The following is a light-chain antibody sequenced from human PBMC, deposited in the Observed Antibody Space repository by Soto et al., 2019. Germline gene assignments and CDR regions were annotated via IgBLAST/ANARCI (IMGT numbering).Light chain of an antibody. CDR2: AAS. Sequence: AIQVTQSPSSLSASVGDRVTITCRASQAIRTDLGWYQQKPGKAPKLLIFAASNLHSGVPSRFSGSGSGTDFTLTINNPQAEDFATYYCLQEYNYPRTFGQGTKVEL. CDR3: LQEYNYPRT. J-gene: IGKJ1*01. V-gene: IGKV1-6*01. CDR1: QAIRTD.